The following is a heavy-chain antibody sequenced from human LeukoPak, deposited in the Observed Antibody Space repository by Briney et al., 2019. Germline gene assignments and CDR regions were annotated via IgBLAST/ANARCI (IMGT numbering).Heavy chain of an antibody. CDR3: ARFVDQVVVPAAHPDQGDFDY. CDR1: GYTFTSYG. Sequence: GASVKVSCKASGYTFTSYGISWVRQAPGQGLEWMGWTSAYNGNTNYAQKLQGRVTMTTDTSTSTAYMELRSLRSDDTAVYYCARFVDQVVVPAAHPDQGDFDYWGQGTLVTVSS. V-gene: IGHV1-18*01. J-gene: IGHJ4*02. D-gene: IGHD2-2*01. CDR2: TSAYNGNT.